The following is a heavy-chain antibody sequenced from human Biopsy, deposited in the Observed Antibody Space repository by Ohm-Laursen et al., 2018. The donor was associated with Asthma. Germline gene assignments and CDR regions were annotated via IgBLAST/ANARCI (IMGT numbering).Heavy chain of an antibody. CDR3: ARGDSSNWSHYYFDY. CDR2: IYSGGTS. Sequence: LRLSCAASGFAVSRDHMSWVRQAPGKGLEWVSVIYSGGTSHTADSVRGRFTISRDYSKNTLYLQMHSLRAEDTAVYYCARGDSSNWSHYYFDYWGQGTLVTVSS. D-gene: IGHD3-22*01. V-gene: IGHV3-53*01. J-gene: IGHJ4*02. CDR1: GFAVSRDH.